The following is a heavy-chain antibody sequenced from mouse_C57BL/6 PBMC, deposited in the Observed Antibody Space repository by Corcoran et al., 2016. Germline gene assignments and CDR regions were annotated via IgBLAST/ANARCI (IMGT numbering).Heavy chain of an antibody. CDR2: IYPGSGNT. Sequence: QVQLKQSGAELVRPGASAKLSCKASGYTFTDYYINWVKQRPGQGLEWIARIYPGSGNTYYNEKFKGKATLTAEKSSSTAYMQLSSLTSEDSAVYFCARSDTTPYFDVWGTGTTVTVSS. V-gene: IGHV1-76*01. CDR1: GYTFTDYY. D-gene: IGHD1-1*01. J-gene: IGHJ1*03. CDR3: ARSDTTPYFDV.